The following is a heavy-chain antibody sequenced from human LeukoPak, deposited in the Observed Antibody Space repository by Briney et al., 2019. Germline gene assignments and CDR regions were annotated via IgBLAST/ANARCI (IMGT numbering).Heavy chain of an antibody. J-gene: IGHJ4*02. Sequence: PGGSLRLSCTVSGITVSSNSMSWVRQAPGKGLEWVSFIYSGITHYSDSVKGRFTISRDNSKNTLYLQMNSLRAEDTAVYYCARRAGAYSHPYDYWGQGTLVTVSS. CDR1: GITVSSNS. V-gene: IGHV3-53*01. CDR3: ARRAGAYSHPYDY. CDR2: IYSGIT. D-gene: IGHD4/OR15-4a*01.